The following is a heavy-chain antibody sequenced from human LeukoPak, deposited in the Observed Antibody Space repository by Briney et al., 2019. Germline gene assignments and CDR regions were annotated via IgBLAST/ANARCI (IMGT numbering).Heavy chain of an antibody. J-gene: IGHJ4*02. V-gene: IGHV3-53*01. Sequence: GGSLRLSCAASRFTVSSNYMSWVRQAPGKGLEWVSVIYSGGSTYYADSVKGRFTISRDNSKNTLYLQMNSLRAEDTAVYYCAKDRRAVAAQIFDYWGQGTLVTVSS. CDR1: RFTVSSNY. CDR3: AKDRRAVAAQIFDY. D-gene: IGHD6-19*01. CDR2: IYSGGST.